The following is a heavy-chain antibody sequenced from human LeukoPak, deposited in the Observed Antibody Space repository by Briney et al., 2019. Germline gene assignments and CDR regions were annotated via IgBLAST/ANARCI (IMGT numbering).Heavy chain of an antibody. Sequence: GGSLRLSCEASGFTVSSSYMYWVRQAPGKGLEWVSFFYRGDSTYYAESVRGRFTISRDNAKNSLYLQMNSLRAEDTAVYYCARGIDYWGQGTLVTVSS. CDR3: ARGIDY. CDR2: FYRGDST. J-gene: IGHJ4*02. V-gene: IGHV3-53*01. CDR1: GFTVSSSY.